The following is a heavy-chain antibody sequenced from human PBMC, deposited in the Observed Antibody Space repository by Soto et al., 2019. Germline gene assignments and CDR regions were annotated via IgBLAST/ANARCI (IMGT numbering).Heavy chain of an antibody. CDR3: AKALAVAGPFDY. CDR1: GFTFSSYG. J-gene: IGHJ4*02. Sequence: QVQLVESGGGVVQPGRSLRLSFAASGFTFSSYGMHWVRQAPGKGLEWVAVISYDGSNKYYADSVKGRFTISRDNSKNTLYLQMNSLRAEDTAVYYCAKALAVAGPFDYWGQGTLVTVSS. V-gene: IGHV3-30*18. D-gene: IGHD6-19*01. CDR2: ISYDGSNK.